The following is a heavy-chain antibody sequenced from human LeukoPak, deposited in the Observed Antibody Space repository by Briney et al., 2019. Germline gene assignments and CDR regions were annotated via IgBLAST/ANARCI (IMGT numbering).Heavy chain of an antibody. V-gene: IGHV4-59*01. Sequence: PSETLSLTCTVSGGSISSYYWSWIRQPPGKGLEWIGYIYYSGSTNYNPSLKSRVTISVDTSKNQFSLKLSSVTAADTAVYYCARDHIAAAGTAWFDPWGQETLVTVSS. D-gene: IGHD6-13*01. J-gene: IGHJ5*02. CDR3: ARDHIAAAGTAWFDP. CDR1: GGSISSYY. CDR2: IYYSGST.